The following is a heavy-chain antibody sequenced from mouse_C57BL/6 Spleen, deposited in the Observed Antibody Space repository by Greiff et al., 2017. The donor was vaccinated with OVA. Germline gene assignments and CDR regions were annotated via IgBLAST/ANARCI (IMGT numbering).Heavy chain of an antibody. J-gene: IGHJ2*01. V-gene: IGHV1-82*01. Sequence: VKLQESGPELVKPGASVKISCKASGYAFSSSWLNWVKQRPGKGLEWIGRIYPGDGDTNYNGKFKGKATLTADKSSSTAYMQLSSLTSEDSAVYFCARCDYDGRAYYLDYWGQGTTLTVSS. CDR3: ARCDYDGRAYYLDY. CDR2: IYPGDGDT. D-gene: IGHD2-4*01. CDR1: GYAFSSSW.